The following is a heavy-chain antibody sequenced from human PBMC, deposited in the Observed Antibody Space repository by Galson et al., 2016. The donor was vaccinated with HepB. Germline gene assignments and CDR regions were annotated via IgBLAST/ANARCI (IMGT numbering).Heavy chain of an antibody. D-gene: IGHD1/OR15-1a*01. CDR2: ISDSGGNT. V-gene: IGHV3-23*01. J-gene: IGHJ4*02. CDR3: AKGTTLQVHFGYFDH. Sequence: SLRLSCAASGFSFSNYAMSWVRQAPGKGLEWVSGISDSGGNTYFADSVMGRFTISRDNSKNTLYLQMNSLRVDDTAVYYCAKGTTLQVHFGYFDHWGQGTLVTVSS. CDR1: GFSFSNYA.